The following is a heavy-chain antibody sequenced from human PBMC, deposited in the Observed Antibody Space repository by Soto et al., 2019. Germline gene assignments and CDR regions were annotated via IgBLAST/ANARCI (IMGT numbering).Heavy chain of an antibody. J-gene: IGHJ5*02. V-gene: IGHV3-23*01. CDR3: MKNSAWFDT. CDR1: GFTYGTTD. D-gene: IGHD3-10*01. CDR2: IDGSGGIT. Sequence: GAPRSISRAASGFTYGTTDMSWVRQAPGEGLERVSTIDGSGGITYYADSVKGRFTISRDDSRNTVYLQMNSLRGDDTDLYYCMKNSAWFDTWRQG.